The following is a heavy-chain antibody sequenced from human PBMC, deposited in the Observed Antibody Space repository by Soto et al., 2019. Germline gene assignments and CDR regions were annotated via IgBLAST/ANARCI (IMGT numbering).Heavy chain of an antibody. CDR1: VYTFSSYA. Sequence: ASVKVSCKASVYTFSSYAISWVRQAPGQGLEWMGGIIPIFGTANYAQKFQGRVTITADESTSTAYMELSSLRSEDTAVYYCARAPAQDIVVVPAAFNWFDPWGQGTLVTVSS. CDR3: ARAPAQDIVVVPAAFNWFDP. D-gene: IGHD2-2*01. CDR2: IIPIFGTA. V-gene: IGHV1-69*13. J-gene: IGHJ5*02.